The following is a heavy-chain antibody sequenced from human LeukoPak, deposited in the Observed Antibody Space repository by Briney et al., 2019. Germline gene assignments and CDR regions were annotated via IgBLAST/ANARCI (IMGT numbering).Heavy chain of an antibody. CDR3: AKGLEGYCSSTSCPYFDY. CDR2: ISYNGSNK. CDR1: GFTFSSYG. J-gene: IGHJ4*02. D-gene: IGHD2-2*01. Sequence: PGRSLRLSCAASGFTFSSYGMHWVRQAPGKGLEWVAVISYNGSNKYYADSLKGRFTISRDNSKNTLYLQMNSLRAEDTAVYYCAKGLEGYCSSTSCPYFDYWGQGTLVTVSS. V-gene: IGHV3-30*18.